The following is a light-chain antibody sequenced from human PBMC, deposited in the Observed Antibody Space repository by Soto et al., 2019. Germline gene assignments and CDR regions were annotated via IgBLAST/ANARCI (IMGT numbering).Light chain of an antibody. V-gene: IGKV1-5*01. CDR2: DVS. CDR1: QSISSW. CDR3: QHYDSYPLT. Sequence: IQMTQSPSTLSASVGDRVTITCRASQSISSWLAWFQQKPGKAPKLLISDVSSLESGVPSRFSGSGSGTEFTLAITSLQPDDFATYYCQHYDSYPLTFGGGTKVDIK. J-gene: IGKJ4*01.